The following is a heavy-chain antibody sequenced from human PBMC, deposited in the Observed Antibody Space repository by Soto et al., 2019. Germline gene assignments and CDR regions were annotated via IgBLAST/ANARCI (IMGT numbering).Heavy chain of an antibody. CDR2: ISSSSSTI. D-gene: IGHD4-4*01. Sequence: EVQLVESGGGLVQPGGSLRLSCAASGFTFSSFSMNWVRQAPGKGLEWVSYISSSSSTIYYADSVKGRFTISRDNAKNSLYLQMNSLRDEDTAVYYCAREAHYINWFDPWGQGTLVTVSS. V-gene: IGHV3-48*02. J-gene: IGHJ5*02. CDR1: GFTFSSFS. CDR3: AREAHYINWFDP.